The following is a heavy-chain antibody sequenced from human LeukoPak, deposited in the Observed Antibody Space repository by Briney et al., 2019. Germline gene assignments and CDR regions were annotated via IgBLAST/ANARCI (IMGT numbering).Heavy chain of an antibody. CDR1: GYSFTSYW. J-gene: IGHJ5*02. CDR3: ARRSYYVSSGPNWFDP. D-gene: IGHD3-22*01. Sequence: GESLKISCKGSGYSFTSYWIGWVRQMPGKGLEWMGIIYPGDSDTRYSPSFQGQVTISADKSISTAYLQWSSLKASDTAMYYCARRSYYVSSGPNWFDPWGQGTLVTVSS. CDR2: IYPGDSDT. V-gene: IGHV5-51*01.